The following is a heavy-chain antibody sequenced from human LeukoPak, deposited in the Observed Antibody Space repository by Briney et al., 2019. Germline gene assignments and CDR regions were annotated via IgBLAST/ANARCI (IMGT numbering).Heavy chain of an antibody. V-gene: IGHV3-7*03. Sequence: PGGSLTLFCAISGFPLRSYWMSGVRRAPRKGGEGVANIKQDGSEKYYVDSVKGRFTISRDNAKNSLYLQMNSLRAEETAVDYCARTPEFGENDYWGQGTLVTVSS. CDR3: ARTPEFGENDY. J-gene: IGHJ4*02. D-gene: IGHD3-10*01. CDR1: GFPLRSYW. CDR2: IKQDGSEK.